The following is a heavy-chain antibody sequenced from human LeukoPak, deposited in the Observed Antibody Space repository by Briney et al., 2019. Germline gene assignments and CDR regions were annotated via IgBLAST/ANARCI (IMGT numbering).Heavy chain of an antibody. CDR3: AGDTGGPDY. CDR2: ISSSSSSI. CDR1: GFPFSRYT. D-gene: IGHD3-16*01. Sequence: GGSLRLSCAASGFPFSRYTMNWVRQAPGKGLEWVSYISSSSSSIYYADSVKGRFTISRDNAENSLYLQMNSLRDEDTAVYYCAGDTGGPDYWGQGTLVTVSS. V-gene: IGHV3-48*02. J-gene: IGHJ4*02.